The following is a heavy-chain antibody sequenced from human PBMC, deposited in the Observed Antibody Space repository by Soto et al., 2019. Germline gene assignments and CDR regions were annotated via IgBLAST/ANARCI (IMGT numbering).Heavy chain of an antibody. D-gene: IGHD5-18*01. V-gene: IGHV4-31*03. Sequence: PSETLSLTCTVSGGSISSDGYYWSWIRQHPGKGLEWIGYIYYSGSTYYNPSLKSRVTISVDTSKNQFSLKLSSVTAADTAVYYCARGGYSYGPGPDYWGQGTLVTVSS. CDR2: IYYSGST. J-gene: IGHJ4*02. CDR1: GGSISSDGYY. CDR3: ARGGYSYGPGPDY.